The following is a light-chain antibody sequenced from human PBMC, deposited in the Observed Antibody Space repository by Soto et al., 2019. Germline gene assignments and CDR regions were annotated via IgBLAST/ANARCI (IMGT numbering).Light chain of an antibody. CDR3: QQLNSFPIP. CDR1: QGISSF. Sequence: IQLTQSPSSLSASVGDRVTITCRASQGISSFLAWYQQKPGKAPKLLIYGASTLQSGVPSRFSGSGSGTGFTLTIGSLQTEDFATDYCQQLNSFPIPFGPGTKVDIK. J-gene: IGKJ3*01. CDR2: GAS. V-gene: IGKV1-9*01.